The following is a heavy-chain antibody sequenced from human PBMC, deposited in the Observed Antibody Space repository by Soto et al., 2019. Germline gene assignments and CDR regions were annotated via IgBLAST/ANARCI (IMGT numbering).Heavy chain of an antibody. V-gene: IGHV4-4*02. CDR1: GGSISTTNW. CDR3: AREGAHPGSGSGSWFDP. J-gene: IGHJ5*02. D-gene: IGHD6-19*01. Sequence: PSETLSLTCAVSGGSISTTNWWSWVRQPPGKGLEWIGEIYHGGSTNYNPSPKSRVTISVDRSRNLFSLKLGSVTAADTAVYYCAREGAHPGSGSGSWFDPWGQGTLVTVSS. CDR2: IYHGGST.